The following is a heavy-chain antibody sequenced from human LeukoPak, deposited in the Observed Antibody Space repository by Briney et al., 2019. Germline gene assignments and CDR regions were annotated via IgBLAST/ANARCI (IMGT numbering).Heavy chain of an antibody. J-gene: IGHJ5*02. CDR2: IYSGGST. V-gene: IGHV3-66*01. Sequence: GGSLRLSCVVSGLTVSSNYMSWVRQAPGKGLEWVSVIYSGGSTHYADSVKARFTISRDNSKNTLYLQMNSLRAEDTAVYYCARDQWHYYDSSGYSWWFDPWGQGTLVTVSS. D-gene: IGHD3-22*01. CDR1: GLTVSSNY. CDR3: ARDQWHYYDSSGYSWWFDP.